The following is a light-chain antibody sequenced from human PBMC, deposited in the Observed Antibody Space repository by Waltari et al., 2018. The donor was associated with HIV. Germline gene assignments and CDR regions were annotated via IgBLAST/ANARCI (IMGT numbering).Light chain of an antibody. Sequence: IVLTQSPATLSLSPGERATLSCRASACVGKYLAWYQHKPDQVPRLLIYDTLNRASGIPARFSGSGSGTDFTLTINSLQPEDSAVYYCQQRDSWPRGITFGQGTRLEIK. V-gene: IGKV3-11*01. CDR2: DTL. CDR3: QQRDSWPRGIT. J-gene: IGKJ5*01. CDR1: ACVGKY.